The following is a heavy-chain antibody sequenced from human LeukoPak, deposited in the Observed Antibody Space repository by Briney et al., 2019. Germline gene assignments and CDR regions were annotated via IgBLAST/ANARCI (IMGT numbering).Heavy chain of an antibody. J-gene: IGHJ4*02. V-gene: IGHV3-7*01. Sequence: PGGSLRPSCTASGFTFSDYWMTWVRQAPGKGLEGGANIKQDGSAKYYVDSVKGRFTISRDNAKNSLYLQMDSLRVEDTATYYCARWRGSTSERSDYWGQGTLVTVSS. CDR1: GFTFSDYW. D-gene: IGHD2-2*01. CDR2: IKQDGSAK. CDR3: ARWRGSTSERSDY.